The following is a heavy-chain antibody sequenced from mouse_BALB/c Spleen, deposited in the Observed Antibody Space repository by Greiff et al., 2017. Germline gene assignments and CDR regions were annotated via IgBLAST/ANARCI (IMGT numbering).Heavy chain of an antibody. CDR2: ISDGGSYT. V-gene: IGHV5-4*02. CDR1: GFTFSDYY. J-gene: IGHJ1*01. CDR3: ARDPGYGYFDV. Sequence: EVKVVESGGGLVKPGGSLKLSCAASGFTFSDYYMYWVRQTPEKRLEWVATISDGGSYTYYPDSVKGRFTISRDNAKNNLYLQMSSLKSEDTAMYYCARDPGYGYFDVWGAGTTVTVSS.